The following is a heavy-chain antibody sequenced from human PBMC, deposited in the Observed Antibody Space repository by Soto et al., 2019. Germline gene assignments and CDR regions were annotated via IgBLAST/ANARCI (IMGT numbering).Heavy chain of an antibody. V-gene: IGHV3-30*18. Sequence: SLRLSCAASGFTFRNFGMHWVRQAPGKGLEWVAVISYDGTNKYYADSVKGRFTISRDNSKNTLYLQINSLRAEDTAVYYCAKAVHPFVVVTASDYWGQGTLVTVSS. CDR2: ISYDGTNK. D-gene: IGHD2-21*02. J-gene: IGHJ4*02. CDR3: AKAVHPFVVVTASDY. CDR1: GFTFRNFG.